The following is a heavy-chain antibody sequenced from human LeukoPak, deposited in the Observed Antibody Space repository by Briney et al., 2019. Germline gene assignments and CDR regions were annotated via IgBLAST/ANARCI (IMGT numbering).Heavy chain of an antibody. V-gene: IGHV3-30*02. D-gene: IGHD4-17*01. CDR1: GFTFTSYG. Sequence: GGSLRLSCVASGFTFTSYGMHWVRQTPGKGLEWVALIRHDGNDKYYAETVKGRFTISRDNSKNTLDLQMNSLTAEDTAVYFCSKTHGDYVYYFFYAMDVWGQGTTVTVSS. J-gene: IGHJ6*02. CDR2: IRHDGNDK. CDR3: SKTHGDYVYYFFYAMDV.